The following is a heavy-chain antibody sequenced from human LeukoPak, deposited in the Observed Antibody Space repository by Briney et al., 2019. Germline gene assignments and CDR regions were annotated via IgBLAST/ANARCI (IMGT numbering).Heavy chain of an antibody. CDR1: GYTFTSYG. CDR3: ARRPGYDRRLSSLDY. D-gene: IGHD5-12*01. J-gene: IGHJ4*02. V-gene: IGHV1-18*01. Sequence: ASVKVSCKASGYTFTSYGISWVRQAPGQGLEWMGWISAYNGDTRYAQEFQGRLTVTTDTSTTTAYMELRSLSSDDTATYYCARRPGYDRRLSSLDYWGQGTLVTVSS. CDR2: ISAYNGDT.